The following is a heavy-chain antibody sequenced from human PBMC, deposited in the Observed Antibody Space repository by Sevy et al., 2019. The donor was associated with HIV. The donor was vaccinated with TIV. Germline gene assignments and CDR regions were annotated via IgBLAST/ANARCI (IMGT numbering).Heavy chain of an antibody. CDR2: FDPEDAET. CDR1: GSTLSQMA. Sequence: ASVKVSCKVSGSTLSQMAMHWVRQAPGKGLEWMATFDPEDAETIYTQKLQGRVTMTEDTSRDTAYMELSNLRSEDTAVYYCATTKDYYESSGEPFDYWGRGTLVTVSS. J-gene: IGHJ4*02. CDR3: ATTKDYYESSGEPFDY. D-gene: IGHD3-22*01. V-gene: IGHV1-24*01.